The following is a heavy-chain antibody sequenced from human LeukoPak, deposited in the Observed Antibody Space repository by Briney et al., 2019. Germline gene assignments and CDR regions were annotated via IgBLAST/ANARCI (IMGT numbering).Heavy chain of an antibody. D-gene: IGHD6-19*01. V-gene: IGHV1-2*02. CDR1: GYTFTGYY. J-gene: IGHJ3*02. CDR2: INPNSGGT. Sequence: VASVKVSCKASGYTFTGYYMHWVRQAPGQGVEWMGWINPNSGGTNYAQKFQGRVTMTRDTSISTAYMELSRLRSDDTAVYYCARVSSGWYEDAFDIWGQGTMVTVSS. CDR3: ARVSSGWYEDAFDI.